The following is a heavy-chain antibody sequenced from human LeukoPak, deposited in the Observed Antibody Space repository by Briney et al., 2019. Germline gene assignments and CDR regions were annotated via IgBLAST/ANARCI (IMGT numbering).Heavy chain of an antibody. CDR1: GYTFASYY. D-gene: IGHD5-24*01. J-gene: IGHJ4*02. Sequence: ASVTASCKVSGYTFASYYTDWVRQAPGQGLEWMGIINPSGGSTSYAQKFQGRVTMTRDTSTRTVYMELSSLRSEDTAVYYCATDWKEMGPVEKDYWGQGTLVTVSS. V-gene: IGHV1-46*01. CDR2: INPSGGST. CDR3: ATDWKEMGPVEKDY.